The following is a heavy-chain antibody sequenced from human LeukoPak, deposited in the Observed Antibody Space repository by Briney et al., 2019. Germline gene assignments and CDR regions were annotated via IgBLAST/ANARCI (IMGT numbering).Heavy chain of an antibody. V-gene: IGHV3-30*03. CDR1: GFTFSSYG. CDR3: ARLSGYCSSTSCYVGY. D-gene: IGHD2-2*01. CDR2: ISYDGSNK. J-gene: IGHJ4*02. Sequence: GGSLRLSCAASGFTFSSYGMHWVRQAPGKGLEWVAVISYDGSNKYYADSVKGRFTISRDNAKNSLYLQMNSLRAEDTAVYYCARLSGYCSSTSCYVGYWGQGTLVTVSS.